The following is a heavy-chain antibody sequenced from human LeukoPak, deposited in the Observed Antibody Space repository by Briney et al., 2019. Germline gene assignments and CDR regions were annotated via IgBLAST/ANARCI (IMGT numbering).Heavy chain of an antibody. V-gene: IGHV1-2*02. D-gene: IGHD3-10*01. CDR1: GGTFSSYA. Sequence: ASVKVSCKASGGTFSSYAISWVRQAPGQGLEWMGWINPNSGGTNYAQKFQGRVTMTRDTSISTAYMELSRLRSDDTAVYYCARDARATMVRGVIISPDYYYYYMDVWGKGTTVTISS. CDR2: INPNSGGT. CDR3: ARDARATMVRGVIISPDYYYYYMDV. J-gene: IGHJ6*03.